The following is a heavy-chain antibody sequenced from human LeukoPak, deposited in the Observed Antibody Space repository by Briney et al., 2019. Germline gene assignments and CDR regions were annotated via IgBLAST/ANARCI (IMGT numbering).Heavy chain of an antibody. Sequence: ASVKVSCKASGYTFTSYDINWVRQATGQGLEWMGWMNPNSGNTGYAQKFQGRVTMTRNTSISTAYMELSSLRSEGTAVYYCARGPKGAAAGTRNWFDPWGQGTLVTVSS. J-gene: IGHJ5*02. V-gene: IGHV1-8*01. CDR1: GYTFTSYD. CDR3: ARGPKGAAAGTRNWFDP. D-gene: IGHD6-13*01. CDR2: MNPNSGNT.